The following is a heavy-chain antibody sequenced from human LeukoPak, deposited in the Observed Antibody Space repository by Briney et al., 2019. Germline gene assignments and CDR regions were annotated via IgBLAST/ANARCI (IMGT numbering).Heavy chain of an antibody. CDR2: MNPNSGDT. CDR3: ARGLGSYDSSELTWPMISF. D-gene: IGHD3-22*01. J-gene: IGHJ4*02. Sequence: GASVKVSCKASGYTFTNYEINWVRQATGHGLEWMGWMNPNSGDTAYAQKFQGRITMTRSTPITTAYMELSGLRSEDTAVYYCARGLGSYDSSELTWPMISFWGQGTQVTVSS. CDR1: GYTFTNYE. V-gene: IGHV1-8*01.